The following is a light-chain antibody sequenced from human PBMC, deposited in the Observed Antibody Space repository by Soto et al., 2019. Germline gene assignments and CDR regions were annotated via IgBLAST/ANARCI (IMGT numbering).Light chain of an antibody. CDR2: WTS. Sequence: DIVMTQSPDSLAVSLGERATINCKSSQRLLFRSNNKNYLAWYQQKPRQPPKLLIYWTSTRESGVPDRFSGSGSGTDFTLTISSLQAEDVAVYYCQQYYNTPFTFGGGTKVEI. CDR3: QQYYNTPFT. J-gene: IGKJ4*01. V-gene: IGKV4-1*01. CDR1: QRLLFRSNNKNY.